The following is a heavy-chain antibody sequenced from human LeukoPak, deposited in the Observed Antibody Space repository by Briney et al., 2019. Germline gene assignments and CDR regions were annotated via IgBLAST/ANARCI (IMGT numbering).Heavy chain of an antibody. D-gene: IGHD3-10*01. CDR2: IYYSGST. Sequence: SETLSLTCTVSGGSISSSSYYWGWIRQPPGKGLEWIGSIYYSGSTYYNPSLKSRVTISVDTSKNQFSLKLSSVTAADTAVYYCARGGITNHFGYWGQGTLVTVSS. V-gene: IGHV4-39*01. CDR3: ARGGITNHFGY. CDR1: GGSISSSSYY. J-gene: IGHJ4*02.